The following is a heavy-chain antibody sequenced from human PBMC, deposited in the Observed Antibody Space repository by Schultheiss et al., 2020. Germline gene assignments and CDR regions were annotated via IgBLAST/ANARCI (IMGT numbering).Heavy chain of an antibody. J-gene: IGHJ6*02. D-gene: IGHD3-3*01. CDR2: INPNSGGT. CDR1: GYTFTGYY. CDR3: ARGTRTYYDFWSGYSGGYYYGMDV. Sequence: ASVKVSGKASGYTFTGYYMHWVRQAPGQGLEWMGWINPNSGGTNYAQKFQGWVTMTRDTSISTAYMELSRLRSDDTAVYYCARGTRTYYDFWSGYSGGYYYGMDVWGQGTTVTVSS. V-gene: IGHV1-2*04.